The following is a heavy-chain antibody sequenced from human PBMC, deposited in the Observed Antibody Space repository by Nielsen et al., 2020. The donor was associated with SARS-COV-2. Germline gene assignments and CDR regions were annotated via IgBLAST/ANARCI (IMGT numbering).Heavy chain of an antibody. D-gene: IGHD5-18*01. CDR1: GYTFTGYY. V-gene: IGHV1-2*04. CDR3: ARGGRIHLYLLAFDI. CDR2: INPNSGGT. Sequence: ASVKVSCKASGYTFTGYYTHWVRQAPGQGLEWMGWINPNSGGTNYAQKFQGWVTMTRDTSISTAYMELRSLRSDDTAVYFCARGGRIHLYLLAFDIWGQGTMVTVSS. J-gene: IGHJ3*02.